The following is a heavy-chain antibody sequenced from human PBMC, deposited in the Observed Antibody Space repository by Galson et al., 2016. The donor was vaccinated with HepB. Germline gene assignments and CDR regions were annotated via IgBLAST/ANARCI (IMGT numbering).Heavy chain of an antibody. CDR1: GFTFSNAW. CDR3: ARDRPPGGPIAARPGDIDY. Sequence: SLRLSCAASGFTFSNAWMNWVRQAPGEGLEWVSFIRSKAYGGTSEYAASVKGRFTISRDDSKSIAYLQMNSLIMEDTAVYYCARDRPPGGPIAARPGDIDYWGRGTLVTVSS. V-gene: IGHV3-49*04. D-gene: IGHD6-6*01. CDR2: IRSKAYGGTS. J-gene: IGHJ4*01.